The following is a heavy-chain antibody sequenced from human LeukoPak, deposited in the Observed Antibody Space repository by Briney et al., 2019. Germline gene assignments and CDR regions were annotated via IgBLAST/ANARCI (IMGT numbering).Heavy chain of an antibody. CDR2: IDASGST. CDR3: ARVADRFGYNYGIDEYFDY. CDR1: GGSIGTYY. D-gene: IGHD5-18*01. V-gene: IGHV4-4*07. Sequence: PSETLSLTCTVSGGSIGTYYWTWIRQPAGKGMEWIGRIDASGSTTYNPSLNSRITMTVDTSRNQFSLSLNSLTVADTAVYFCARVADRFGYNYGIDEYFDYWGQGALVTVSS. J-gene: IGHJ4*02.